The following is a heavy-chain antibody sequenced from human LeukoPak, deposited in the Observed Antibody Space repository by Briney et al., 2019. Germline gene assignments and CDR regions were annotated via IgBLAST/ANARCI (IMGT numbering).Heavy chain of an antibody. Sequence: PGGSLRLFWAASGFTFSDYYMSWIRQAPGKGLEWVSYISSSSSYTNYADSVKGRLTISRDNAKNSLYLQMNSLRAEDTAVYYCARVRIAAPPGYWGQGTLVTVSS. CDR1: GFTFSDYY. J-gene: IGHJ4*02. V-gene: IGHV3-11*06. D-gene: IGHD6-6*01. CDR3: ARVRIAAPPGY. CDR2: ISSSSSYT.